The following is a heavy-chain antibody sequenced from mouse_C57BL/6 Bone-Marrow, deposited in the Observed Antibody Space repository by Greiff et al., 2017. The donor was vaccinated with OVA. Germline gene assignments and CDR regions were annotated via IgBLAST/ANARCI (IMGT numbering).Heavy chain of an antibody. Sequence: EVQLVESGGGLVQPGGSLKLSCAASGFTFSDYGMAWVRQAPRKGPEWVAFISNLAYSIYYADTVTGRFTISRENAKNTLYLEMSSLRSEDTAMYYCARDGNSLAYWGQGTLVTVSA. CDR2: ISNLAYSI. V-gene: IGHV5-15*01. J-gene: IGHJ3*01. CDR3: ARDGNSLAY. D-gene: IGHD2-1*01. CDR1: GFTFSDYG.